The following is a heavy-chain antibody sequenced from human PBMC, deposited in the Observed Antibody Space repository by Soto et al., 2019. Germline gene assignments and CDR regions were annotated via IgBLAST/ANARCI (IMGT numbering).Heavy chain of an antibody. J-gene: IGHJ4*02. CDR3: TTYSSSWYVVY. D-gene: IGHD6-13*01. V-gene: IGHV4-59*08. CDR1: GCSISSYY. Sequence: PSETLSLTCTVSGCSISSYYWGWIRQPPGKGLEWIGCIYYSGSTYYNPSPKSRVTISVDTSKNQFSLKLSSVTAADTAVYYCTTYSSSWYVVYWGQGTLVTVSS. CDR2: IYYSGST.